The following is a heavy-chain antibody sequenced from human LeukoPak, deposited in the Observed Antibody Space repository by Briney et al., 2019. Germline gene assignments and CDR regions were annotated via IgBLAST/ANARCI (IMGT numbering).Heavy chain of an antibody. Sequence: GGSLRLSCAASGFTFSSYSMNWVRQAPGKGLEWVSSISSSSSYIYYADSVKGRFTISRDNAKNSLYLQMNSLRAEDTAVYYCASGLRYFDWFLDVWGQGTTVTVSS. CDR3: ASGLRYFDWFLDV. V-gene: IGHV3-21*01. CDR1: GFTFSSYS. J-gene: IGHJ6*02. D-gene: IGHD3-9*01. CDR2: ISSSSSYI.